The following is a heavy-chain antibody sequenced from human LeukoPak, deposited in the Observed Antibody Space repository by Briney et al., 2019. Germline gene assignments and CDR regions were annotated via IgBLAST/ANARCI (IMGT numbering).Heavy chain of an antibody. Sequence: QAGGSLRLSCAASGFTFSSYAMSWVRQAPGKGLEWVSAISGSGGSTYYADSVKGRFTISRDNSKNTLYLQMNSLRAEDTAVYYCATPPGYYYDSSGYLPFDYWGQGTLVTVSS. CDR1: GFTFSSYA. CDR3: ATPPGYYYDSSGYLPFDY. D-gene: IGHD3-22*01. J-gene: IGHJ4*02. V-gene: IGHV3-23*01. CDR2: ISGSGGST.